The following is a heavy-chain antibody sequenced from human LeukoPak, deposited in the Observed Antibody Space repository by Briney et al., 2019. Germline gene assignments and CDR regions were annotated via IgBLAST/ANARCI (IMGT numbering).Heavy chain of an antibody. Sequence: GGSLRLSCAASGFTFSSYGMHWVRQAPGKGLEWVAFIRYDGSNKYYADSVKGRFTISRDNSKNTLYLQMNSLRAEDTAVYYCAIEGQWPSTGPFDYWGQGTLVTVSS. D-gene: IGHD6-19*01. CDR3: AIEGQWPSTGPFDY. J-gene: IGHJ4*02. CDR1: GFTFSSYG. CDR2: IRYDGSNK. V-gene: IGHV3-30*02.